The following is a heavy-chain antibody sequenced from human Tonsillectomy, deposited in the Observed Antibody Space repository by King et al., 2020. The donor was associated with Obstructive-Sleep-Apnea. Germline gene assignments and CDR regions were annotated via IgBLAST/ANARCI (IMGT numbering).Heavy chain of an antibody. CDR1: GGSISRGGYY. CDR2: IYYSGST. D-gene: IGHD5-24*01. CDR3: ARGMDYYYGMDV. Sequence: LQLQESGPGLVKPSQTLSLTCTVSGGSISRGGYYWSWIRQHPGKGLEWIWYIYYSGSTYYNPALKSRGTISVDTSKNQFSLKLSSVTAADTAVYYCARGMDYYYGMDVWGQGTTVTVSS. V-gene: IGHV4-31*03. J-gene: IGHJ6*02.